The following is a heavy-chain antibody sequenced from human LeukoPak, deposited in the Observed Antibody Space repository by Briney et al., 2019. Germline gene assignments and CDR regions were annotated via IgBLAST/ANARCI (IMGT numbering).Heavy chain of an antibody. D-gene: IGHD6-19*01. CDR2: ISSSSYI. V-gene: IGHV3-21*01. J-gene: IGHJ4*02. Sequence: GGSLRLSCAASGFTFSSYSMNWVRQAPGKGLEWVSSISSSSYIYYADSVKGRFTISRDNAKNSLYLQMNSLRAEDTAVYYCARDEEVAVLDYWGQGTLVTVSS. CDR3: ARDEEVAVLDY. CDR1: GFTFSSYS.